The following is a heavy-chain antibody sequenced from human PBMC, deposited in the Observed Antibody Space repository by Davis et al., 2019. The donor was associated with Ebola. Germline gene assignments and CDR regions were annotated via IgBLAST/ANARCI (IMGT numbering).Heavy chain of an antibody. CDR1: GFTFSSYG. CDR2: ISYDGSNK. V-gene: IGHV3-30*18. CDR3: AKLGGSYPLFDY. J-gene: IGHJ4*02. D-gene: IGHD1-26*01. Sequence: GESLKISCAASGFTFSSYGMHWVRQAPGKGLAWVAVISYDGSNKYYADSVKGRFTISRDNSKNTLYLQMNSLRAEDTAVYYCAKLGGSYPLFDYWGQGTLVTVSS.